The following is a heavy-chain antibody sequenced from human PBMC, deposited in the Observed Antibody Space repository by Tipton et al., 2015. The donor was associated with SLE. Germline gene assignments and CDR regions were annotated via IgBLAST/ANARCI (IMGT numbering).Heavy chain of an antibody. D-gene: IGHD2-2*02. V-gene: IGHV3-48*01. CDR2: ISSSSSSTI. CDR3: ARPSVVPAAIHYYYGMDV. J-gene: IGHJ6*02. CDR1: GFTFSSYS. Sequence: SLRLSCAASGFTFSSYSMNWVRQAPGKGLEWVSYISSSSSSTIYYADSVKGRFTISRDNAKNTLYLQMNSLRAEDTAVYYCARPSVVPAAIHYYYGMDVWGQGTTVTVSS.